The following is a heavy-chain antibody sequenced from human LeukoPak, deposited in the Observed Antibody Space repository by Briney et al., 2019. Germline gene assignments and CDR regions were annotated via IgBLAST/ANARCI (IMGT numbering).Heavy chain of an antibody. Sequence: GGPLRLSCEASGFTFTGNAWSWFARAPGRGRKGSSLIIGGGGTTYYADSVKGRFTISRDNSKNTLYLQMNSLRAEDTAVYYCAKAARIPYDYVWGSYPIPYFDYWGQGTLVTVSS. CDR2: IIGGGGTT. V-gene: IGHV3-23*01. J-gene: IGHJ4*02. CDR3: AKAARIPYDYVWGSYPIPYFDY. CDR1: GFTFTGNA. D-gene: IGHD3-16*02.